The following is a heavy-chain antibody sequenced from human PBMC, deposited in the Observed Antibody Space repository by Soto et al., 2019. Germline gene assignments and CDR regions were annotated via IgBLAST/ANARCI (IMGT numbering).Heavy chain of an antibody. CDR2: ISAYNGNT. Sequence: ASVKVSCKASGYTFTSYGISWVRQAPGQGLEWMGWISAYNGNTNYAQKLQGRVTMTTDTSTSTAYMELRSLRSDDTAVYYCARDPDDFWSGTSDYYYGMDVWGQGTTVTVSS. D-gene: IGHD3-3*01. V-gene: IGHV1-18*04. J-gene: IGHJ6*02. CDR1: GYTFTSYG. CDR3: ARDPDDFWSGTSDYYYGMDV.